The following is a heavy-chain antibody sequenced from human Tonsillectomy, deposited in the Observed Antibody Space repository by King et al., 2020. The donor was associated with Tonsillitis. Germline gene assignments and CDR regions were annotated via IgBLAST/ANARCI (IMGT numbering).Heavy chain of an antibody. CDR2: INPSGGST. CDR1: GYTFTSYY. V-gene: IGHV1-46*01. Sequence: QLVQSGAEVKKPGASVKVSCKASGYTFTSYYIHWVRQAPGQGLEWMGIINPSGGSTSYAQKFQGRVTMTRDTSTTTVYMELSSLRSEDTALYYCARDLRYYGSGNYNPYYYGMDVWGHGTTVTVSS. J-gene: IGHJ6*02. D-gene: IGHD3-10*01. CDR3: ARDLRYYGSGNYNPYYYGMDV.